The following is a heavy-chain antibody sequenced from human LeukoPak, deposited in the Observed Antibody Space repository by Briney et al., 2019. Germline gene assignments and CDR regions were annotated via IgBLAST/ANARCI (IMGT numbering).Heavy chain of an antibody. CDR2: INPRYGSA. CDR1: GYTFSNYH. Sequence: GASVKVSCKASGYTFSNYHIHWVRQAPGQGIERMGIINPRYGSATYAQKFQGRVTMTRDMSTSTVHMELSSLRSDDTAVYYCAREEARDGSTGYYFDYWGQGTLLTVSS. CDR3: AREEARDGSTGYYFDY. J-gene: IGHJ4*02. V-gene: IGHV1-46*01. D-gene: IGHD5-24*01.